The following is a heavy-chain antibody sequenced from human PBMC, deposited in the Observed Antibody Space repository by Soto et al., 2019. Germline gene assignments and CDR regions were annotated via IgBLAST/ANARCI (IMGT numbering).Heavy chain of an antibody. J-gene: IGHJ4*02. D-gene: IGHD3-16*01. V-gene: IGHV3-11*01. CDR3: ARDHGGGGLTLEY. Sequence: QVYLEESGGGLVKPGGSLRLSCRASGFTFSDYYMSWIRQAPGKGLEWVADISNSGRITHHADSVEGRFTIYRDNAKDSLFLQLNNLRPEDSAIYYCARDHGGGGLTLEYWGQGTLVTVSS. CDR2: ISNSGRIT. CDR1: GFTFSDYY.